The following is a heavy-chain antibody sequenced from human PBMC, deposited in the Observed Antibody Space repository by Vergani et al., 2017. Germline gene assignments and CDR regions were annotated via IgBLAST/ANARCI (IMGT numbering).Heavy chain of an antibody. D-gene: IGHD3-10*01. CDR2: ISYDGSNK. J-gene: IGHJ6*02. Sequence: QVQLVESGGGVVQPGRSLRLSCAASGFTFSSYGMHWVRQAPGKGLEWVAVISYDGSNKYYADSVKGRFTISRDNAKNSLYLQMNSLRAEDTALYYCAKDIDYYGSGRARRGQDYGMDVWGQGTTVTVSS. V-gene: IGHV3-30*18. CDR1: GFTFSSYG. CDR3: AKDIDYYGSGRARRGQDYGMDV.